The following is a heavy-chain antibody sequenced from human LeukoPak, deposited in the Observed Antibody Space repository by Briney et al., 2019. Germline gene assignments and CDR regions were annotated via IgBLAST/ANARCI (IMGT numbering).Heavy chain of an antibody. D-gene: IGHD3-9*01. CDR2: IYYSGST. CDR3: ARGKRGYDILTGYSFDY. CDR1: GGSVSSGSYY. V-gene: IGHV4-61*01. J-gene: IGHJ4*02. Sequence: SETLSLTCTVSGGSVSSGSYYWSWIRQPPGKGLEWIGYIYYSGSTNYNPSLKSRVTISVDTSKNQFSLKLSSVTAADTAVYYCARGKRGYDILTGYSFDYWGQGTLVTVSS.